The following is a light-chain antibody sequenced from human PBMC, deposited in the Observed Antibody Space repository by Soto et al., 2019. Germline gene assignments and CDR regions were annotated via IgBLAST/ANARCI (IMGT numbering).Light chain of an antibody. Sequence: QSALTQPRSVSGSPGQSVTISCTRTSSDVGGYNYVSWYQPHPGKAPKLMIYDVSKRPSGVPDRFSGSKSGNAAYLTISGLQAEDEADYYCCSYAGSYTVVFGGGTKLTVL. CDR3: CSYAGSYTVV. V-gene: IGLV2-11*01. CDR2: DVS. J-gene: IGLJ3*02. CDR1: SSDVGGYNY.